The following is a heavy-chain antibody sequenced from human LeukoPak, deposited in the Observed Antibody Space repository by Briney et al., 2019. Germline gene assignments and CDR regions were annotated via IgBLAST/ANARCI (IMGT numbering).Heavy chain of an antibody. Sequence: ASVKVSCKTSGYTFTDHDTHWVRQAPGQGLEWVGRISTSTGGTTYSQSFQGRVTMTRDTSISTGYMELSRLKSDDTAVYYCTRDHFGSYLAWGQGTLVTVSS. V-gene: IGHV1-2*06. CDR3: TRDHFGSYLA. CDR2: ISTSTGGT. J-gene: IGHJ4*02. D-gene: IGHD1-26*01. CDR1: GYTFTDHD.